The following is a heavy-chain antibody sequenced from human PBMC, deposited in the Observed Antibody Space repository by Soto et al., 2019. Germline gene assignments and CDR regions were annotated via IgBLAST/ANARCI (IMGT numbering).Heavy chain of an antibody. J-gene: IGHJ4*02. CDR1: GCSIRSSGYY. V-gene: IGHV4-39*01. CDR3: ARHATYCSSNSCYEFDF. Sequence: QLQLQESGPGLLKPSETLSLTCTVSGCSIRSSGYYWGWIRRPPGMGLEWIGSIFHSGSTLYTPSRNGRVPISVDTSKNQFSLKMTSVTAADTAVYYCARHATYCSSNSCYEFDFWGQGSLVTVSS. CDR2: IFHSGST. D-gene: IGHD2-2*01.